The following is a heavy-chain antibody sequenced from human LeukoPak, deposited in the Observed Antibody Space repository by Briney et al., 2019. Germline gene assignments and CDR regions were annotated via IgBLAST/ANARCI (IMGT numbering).Heavy chain of an antibody. J-gene: IGHJ4*02. D-gene: IGHD5-18*01. Sequence: PGRPLRLSCGASGFTFSSYGMHWVRQVPGKGLEWVAVIWYDGSNKYYADSVKGRFTISRDNSKNTVYLQMNSLRAEDTAVYYCARERGYSYGAHCDYWGQGTLVTVSS. V-gene: IGHV3-33*01. CDR1: GFTFSSYG. CDR3: ARERGYSYGAHCDY. CDR2: IWYDGSNK.